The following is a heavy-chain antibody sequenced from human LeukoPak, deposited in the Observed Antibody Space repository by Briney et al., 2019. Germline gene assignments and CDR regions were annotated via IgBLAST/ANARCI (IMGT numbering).Heavy chain of an antibody. CDR2: ISGSRSTI. J-gene: IGHJ4*02. CDR1: GFSFSTYS. CDR3: ARGAYDNNGYFYDAARY. Sequence: QPGGSLRLSCAASGFSFSTYSMSWVRQAPGKGLEWLSYISGSRSTIHYADSVNGRFTISRDNAKNSLYLQMNSLTVEDTAVYYCARGAYDNNGYFYDAARYWGQGALVTVSS. V-gene: IGHV3-48*04. D-gene: IGHD3-22*01.